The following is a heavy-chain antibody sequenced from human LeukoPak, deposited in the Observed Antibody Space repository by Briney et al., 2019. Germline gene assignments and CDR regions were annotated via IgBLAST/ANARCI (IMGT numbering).Heavy chain of an antibody. CDR2: INPNRGGT. Sequence: ASVKVYCKASGYTFTGYYMHWVRQAPGQGREWMGWINPNRGGTNYAQKFQGRVTMTRDTSISTAYMELSRLRSDDTAVYYCAREEDYDDAPRYWGQGTLVTVSS. CDR1: GYTFTGYY. CDR3: AREEDYDDAPRY. D-gene: IGHD3-22*01. J-gene: IGHJ4*02. V-gene: IGHV1-2*02.